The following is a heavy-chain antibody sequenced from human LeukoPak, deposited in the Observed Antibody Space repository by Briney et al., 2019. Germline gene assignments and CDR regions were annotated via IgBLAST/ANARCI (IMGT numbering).Heavy chain of an antibody. D-gene: IGHD3-22*01. Sequence: ASVKVSCKASGYTFTSYDINWVRQATGQGLEWMGWMNPNSGNTGYAQKFQGWVTMTRDTSISTAYMELSRLRSDDTAVYYCAREKAYYYDSSGYRPHFDYWGQGTLVTVSS. CDR3: AREKAYYYDSSGYRPHFDY. J-gene: IGHJ4*02. V-gene: IGHV1-8*01. CDR2: MNPNSGNT. CDR1: GYTFTSYD.